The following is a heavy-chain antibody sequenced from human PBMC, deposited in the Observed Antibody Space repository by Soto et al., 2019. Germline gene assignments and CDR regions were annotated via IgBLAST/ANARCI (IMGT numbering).Heavy chain of an antibody. V-gene: IGHV3-21*01. J-gene: IGHJ5*02. CDR3: ARDKNPLRYFDWLWDNWFDP. D-gene: IGHD3-9*01. Sequence: GSLRLSCAASGFTFSIYSMNWVRQAPGKGLEWVSSISSSSSYIYYADSVKGRFTISRDNAKNSPYLQMNSLRAEDTAVYYCARDKNPLRYFDWLWDNWFDPWGQGTLVTVSS. CDR1: GFTFSIYS. CDR2: ISSSSSYI.